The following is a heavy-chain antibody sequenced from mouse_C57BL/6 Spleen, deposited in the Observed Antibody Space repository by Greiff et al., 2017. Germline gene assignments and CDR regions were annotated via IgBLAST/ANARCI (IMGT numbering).Heavy chain of an antibody. CDR3: TTTSTVVATDWYFGV. D-gene: IGHD1-1*01. CDR1: GFNIKDDY. CDR2: IDPENGDT. J-gene: IGHJ1*03. V-gene: IGHV14-4*01. Sequence: VHVKQSGAELVRPGASVKLSCTASGFNIKDDYMHWVKQRPEQGLEWIGWIDPENGDTEYASKFHGKATITADTSSNTAYLQLSSLTSEDTAVYYCTTTSTVVATDWYFGVWGTGTTVTVAS.